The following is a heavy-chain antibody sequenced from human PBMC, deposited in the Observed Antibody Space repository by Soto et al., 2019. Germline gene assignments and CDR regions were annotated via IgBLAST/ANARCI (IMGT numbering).Heavy chain of an antibody. Sequence: QVQLVQSGAEGKKPGASVKVSCKASGFTFTSYGISWVRQAPGQGLEWMGWISGKNGDTNFAQKFQGRVTLTADTTPGTSSMEMRSLRSDDTAIYYGARDLGVSMVATSSGAVAGSREYWGQRTLVTVSS. CDR1: GFTFTSYG. CDR3: ARDLGVSMVATSSGAVAGSREY. J-gene: IGHJ1*01. D-gene: IGHD6-13*01. V-gene: IGHV1-18*01. CDR2: ISGKNGDT.